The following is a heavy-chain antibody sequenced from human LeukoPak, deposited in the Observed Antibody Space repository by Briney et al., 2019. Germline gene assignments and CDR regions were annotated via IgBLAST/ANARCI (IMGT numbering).Heavy chain of an antibody. CDR3: ARGGPTVGGVPAAICNN. CDR1: GGSISSGGYY. V-gene: IGHV4-30-2*01. CDR2: IYHSGST. Sequence: SETLSLTCTVSGGSISSGGYYWSWIRQPPGKGLEWIGYIYHSGSTYYNPSLKSRVTISVDRSKNQFSLKLSSVTAADTAVYYCARGGPTVGGVPAAICNNWGQGTLVTVSS. J-gene: IGHJ4*02. D-gene: IGHD2-2*01.